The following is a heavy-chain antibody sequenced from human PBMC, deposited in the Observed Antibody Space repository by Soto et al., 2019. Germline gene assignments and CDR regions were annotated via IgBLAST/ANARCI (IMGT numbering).Heavy chain of an antibody. Sequence: QVQLVQSGAEVKKPGASVKVSCEASGYTFSTYGITWVRQAPGQGLEWMGWISDNSGTTNYAQQLQGRLNMTTDTSTSTAYMELSSLRSDDTAVYYCAREGVRGQRGVTYCDYWGQGTLVTVSS. V-gene: IGHV1-18*01. J-gene: IGHJ4*02. D-gene: IGHD3-10*01. CDR3: AREGVRGQRGVTYCDY. CDR2: ISDNSGTT. CDR1: GYTFSTYG.